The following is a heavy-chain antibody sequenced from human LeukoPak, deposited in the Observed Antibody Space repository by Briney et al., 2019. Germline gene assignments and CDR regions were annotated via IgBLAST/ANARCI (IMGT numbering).Heavy chain of an antibody. J-gene: IGHJ5*02. Sequence: SETLSLTCAVSGDSISSGDYSWSWIRQPSGKGLEWIGYIFHSGHSYYNPSLKSRVTISVDRSKNQFSLRLPSVTAADTAIYYCARELWFVNAPGSWLDPWGQGILVTVSS. V-gene: IGHV4-30-2*01. D-gene: IGHD3-10*01. CDR3: ARELWFVNAPGSWLDP. CDR1: GDSISSGDYS. CDR2: IFHSGHS.